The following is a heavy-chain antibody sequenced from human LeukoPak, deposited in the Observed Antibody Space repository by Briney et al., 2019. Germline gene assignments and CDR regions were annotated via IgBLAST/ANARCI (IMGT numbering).Heavy chain of an antibody. CDR3: ARAPPYYYGSGSYYDY. D-gene: IGHD3-10*01. Sequence: GASVKASCKASGYTFTSYGISWVRQAPGQGLEWMGWISAYNGNTNYAQKLQGRVTMTTDTSTSTAYMELRSLRSDDTAVYYCARAPPYYYGSGSYYDYWGQGTLVTVSS. CDR1: GYTFTSYG. CDR2: ISAYNGNT. J-gene: IGHJ4*02. V-gene: IGHV1-18*01.